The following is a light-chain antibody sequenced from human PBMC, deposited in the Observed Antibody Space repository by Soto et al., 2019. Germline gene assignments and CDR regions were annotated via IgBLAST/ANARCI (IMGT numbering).Light chain of an antibody. J-gene: IGLJ3*02. CDR1: TSDVGRYKF. CDR3: GTWDSSLSASNWV. CDR2: EVS. V-gene: IGLV2-14*01. Sequence: QSALTQPASVSGSPGQSITISCTGTTSDVGRYKFVSWYQQHPGKAPKLLIYEVSNRPSGVSSRFSGSKSGNTASLTISGLQTEDEADYYCGTWDSSLSASNWVFGGGTKLTVL.